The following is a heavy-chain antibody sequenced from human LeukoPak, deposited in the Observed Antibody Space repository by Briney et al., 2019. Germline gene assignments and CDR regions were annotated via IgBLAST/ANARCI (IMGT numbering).Heavy chain of an antibody. CDR2: ISGSGGNT. CDR1: GFTFSSYA. D-gene: IGHD3-3*01. Sequence: GGSLRLSCAASGFTFSSYAMSWVRQAPGKGLEWVSAISGSGGNTYYADSVKGRFTISRDNSKNTLYLQMNSLRAEDTAVYYCAKSVIGTNPYYDFWSGYSYYFDYWGQGTLVTVSS. CDR3: AKSVIGTNPYYDFWSGYSYYFDY. J-gene: IGHJ4*02. V-gene: IGHV3-23*01.